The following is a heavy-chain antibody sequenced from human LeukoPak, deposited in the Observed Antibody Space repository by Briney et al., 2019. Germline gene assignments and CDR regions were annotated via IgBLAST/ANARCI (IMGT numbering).Heavy chain of an antibody. D-gene: IGHD2-15*01. V-gene: IGHV3-23*01. CDR3: AKTGGHLDY. Sequence: GGSLRLSCAASGFTFSSYAMSWVRQAPGKGLEWVSGIGGSTYYADSVKGRFTISRGNSKNMLYLQMNSLRAEDTAVYYCAKTGGHLDYWGQGTLVTVSS. J-gene: IGHJ4*02. CDR1: GFTFSSYA. CDR2: IGGST.